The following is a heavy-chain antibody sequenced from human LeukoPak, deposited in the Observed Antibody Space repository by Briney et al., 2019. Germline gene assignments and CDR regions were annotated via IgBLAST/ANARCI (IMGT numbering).Heavy chain of an antibody. Sequence: SETLSLTCTVSGGSISSTSYCWGCIRRPPGKGLEWIGSIYYSGSTYYNPSLKSRVTISVDTSKNQFSLNLSSVTAADTAVYYCARGYGSGNYPYYYGVDVWGQGTTVTVSS. CDR1: GGSISSTSYC. D-gene: IGHD3-10*01. J-gene: IGHJ6*02. V-gene: IGHV4-39*01. CDR3: ARGYGSGNYPYYYGVDV. CDR2: IYYSGST.